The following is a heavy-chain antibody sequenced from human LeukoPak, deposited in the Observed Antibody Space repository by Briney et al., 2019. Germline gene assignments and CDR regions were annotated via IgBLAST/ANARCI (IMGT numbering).Heavy chain of an antibody. CDR3: ASSYSSGLWPYGMDV. CDR2: IKQDGSEE. D-gene: IGHD6-19*01. CDR1: GFTFSSYW. J-gene: IGHJ6*02. Sequence: HSGGSLRLSCAASGFTFSSYWMSWVRQAPGKGLEWVANIKQDGSEEYYVDSVKGRFTISRDNAKNSLYLQMNSLRAEDTAVYYCASSYSSGLWPYGMDVWGQGTTVTVSS. V-gene: IGHV3-7*01.